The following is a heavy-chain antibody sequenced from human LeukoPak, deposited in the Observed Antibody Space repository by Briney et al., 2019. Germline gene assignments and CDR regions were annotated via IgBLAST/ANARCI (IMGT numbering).Heavy chain of an antibody. CDR2: ISGSGDIT. D-gene: IGHD6-6*01. Sequence: PGGSRRLSCAASGFTFRSYAMNWVRQAPGKGLEWVSGISGSGDITYYAESVKGRFTISRDNSQNTLYLQMNSLGAEDTAIYYCAKDRIASPPQGRFDPWGQGTLVTVSS. J-gene: IGHJ5*02. V-gene: IGHV3-23*01. CDR1: GFTFRSYA. CDR3: AKDRIASPPQGRFDP.